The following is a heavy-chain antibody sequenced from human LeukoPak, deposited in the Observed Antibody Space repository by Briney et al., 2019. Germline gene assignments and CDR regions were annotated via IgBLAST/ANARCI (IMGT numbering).Heavy chain of an antibody. CDR2: IYYIGST. D-gene: IGHD3-3*01. J-gene: IGHJ4*02. Sequence: PSGTLSLTCGVSGGSISGTNWWSWVRQPPGQGLEWIGYIYYIGSTNYNPSLKSRVTISVDTSKNQFSLKLSSVTAADTAVYYCARLRPITIFDYWGQGTLVTVSS. V-gene: IGHV4-4*02. CDR1: GGSISGTNW. CDR3: ARLRPITIFDY.